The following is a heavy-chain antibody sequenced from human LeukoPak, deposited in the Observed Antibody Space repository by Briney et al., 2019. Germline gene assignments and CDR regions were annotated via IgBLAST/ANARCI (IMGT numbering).Heavy chain of an antibody. CDR1: GGSISSYY. V-gene: IGHV4-59*01. D-gene: IGHD6-19*01. CDR2: IYIRGST. Sequence: PSETLSLTCTVSGGSISSYYWSWIREPPGKGREGIGYIYIRGSTNYTPSLTSRVTISVYTSKHQHSPKLRSMTAADTAVHYCARDRPGIAVAGDAFDIWGQGTMVTVSS. J-gene: IGHJ3*02. CDR3: ARDRPGIAVAGDAFDI.